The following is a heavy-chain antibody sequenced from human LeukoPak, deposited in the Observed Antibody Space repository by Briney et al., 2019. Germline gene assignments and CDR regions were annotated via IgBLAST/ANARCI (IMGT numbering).Heavy chain of an antibody. CDR1: GFTFSSYE. D-gene: IGHD1-14*01. J-gene: IGHJ2*01. CDR3: AKRGPATGV. CDR2: ISSSGSTI. V-gene: IGHV3-48*03. Sequence: GGSLRLSCAASGFTFSSYEMNWVRQAPGKGLEWVSYISSSGSTIYYADSVKGRFTISRVNAKNSLYLQMNSLRDEDTAMYYCAKRGPATGVWGRGTLVTVSS.